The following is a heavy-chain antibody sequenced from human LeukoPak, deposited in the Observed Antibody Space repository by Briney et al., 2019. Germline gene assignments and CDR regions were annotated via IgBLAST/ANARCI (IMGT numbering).Heavy chain of an antibody. Sequence: GGSLRLSCAASGFTFSTYTMNWVRQAPGKGLEWISAISSSSTYIYYADSVKGRFTISRDNAKNSLFLQMNSLRAEDTAVYYCAGGYCSAGSCYKGDYWGQGTLVTVSS. J-gene: IGHJ4*02. D-gene: IGHD2-15*01. CDR2: ISSSSTYI. V-gene: IGHV3-21*06. CDR3: AGGYCSAGSCYKGDY. CDR1: GFTFSTYT.